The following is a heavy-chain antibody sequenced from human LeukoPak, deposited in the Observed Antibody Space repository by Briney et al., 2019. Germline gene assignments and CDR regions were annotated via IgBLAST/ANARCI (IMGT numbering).Heavy chain of an antibody. CDR2: ITNSGGYT. J-gene: IGHJ4*02. Sequence: GGSLRLSCAASGFPFSTYSISWVRQAPGRGLEWVSTITNSGGYTYYADSVKGRLTISRDNSKNTLCLQMNSLRAEDTAVYYCVKDPNPSYCTSELCWNYWGQGTLVTVSS. CDR3: VKDPNPSYCTSELCWNY. CDR1: GFPFSTYS. V-gene: IGHV3-23*01. D-gene: IGHD2-8*02.